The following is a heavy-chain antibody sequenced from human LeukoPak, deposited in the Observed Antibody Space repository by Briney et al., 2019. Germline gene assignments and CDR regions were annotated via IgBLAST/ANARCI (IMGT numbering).Heavy chain of an antibody. Sequence: GGSLRLSCAASKFTFSDHYMSWIRQAPGKGLEWVSYISTSGSTIYYAGSVKGRFTISRDNAKNSLYLQMNSLRAEDTAVYYCARDFDAFDIWGQGTMVTVSS. J-gene: IGHJ3*02. CDR3: ARDFDAFDI. CDR1: KFTFSDHY. V-gene: IGHV3-11*04. CDR2: ISTSGSTI.